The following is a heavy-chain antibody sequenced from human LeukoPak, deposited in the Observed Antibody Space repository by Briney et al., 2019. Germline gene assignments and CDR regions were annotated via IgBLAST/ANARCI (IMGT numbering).Heavy chain of an antibody. V-gene: IGHV1-8*01. CDR3: ARIRPVTTGLKGYYFDY. D-gene: IGHD1-1*01. J-gene: IGHJ4*02. Sequence: ASVKVSCKTSGYTFSSYEINWVRQAAGRGLEWVGWMNPKTGKTAYARNLQGRVTITRDTSISTAYMDLSALRSEDTVVYYCARIRPVTTGLKGYYFDYWGQGTLVTVSS. CDR2: MNPKTGKT. CDR1: GYTFSSYE.